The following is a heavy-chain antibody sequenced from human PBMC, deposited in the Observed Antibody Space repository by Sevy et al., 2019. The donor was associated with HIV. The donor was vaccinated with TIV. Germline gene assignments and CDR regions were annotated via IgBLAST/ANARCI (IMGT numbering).Heavy chain of an antibody. J-gene: IGHJ4*02. D-gene: IGHD3-22*01. CDR2: IWSDGRFE. Sequence: GESLRLSCAATGFTFSNYAMHWVRQTPGKGLEWVAIIWSDGRFENHGDSVKGRFTISRDNSKNTLYLQMNNVRVEDTAVYYCARGGYYYDNAAYYALDSWGQGTLVTVSS. V-gene: IGHV3-33*01. CDR1: GFTFSNYA. CDR3: ARGGYYYDNAAYYALDS.